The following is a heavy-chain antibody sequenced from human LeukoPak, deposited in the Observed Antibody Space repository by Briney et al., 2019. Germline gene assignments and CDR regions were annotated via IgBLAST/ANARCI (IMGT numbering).Heavy chain of an antibody. CDR2: ISYDGSNK. V-gene: IGHV3-30*19. D-gene: IGHD7-27*01. J-gene: IGHJ4*02. CDR3: ARDNWGSGMGNDY. CDR1: GFTFSSYG. Sequence: PGRSLRLSCAASGFTFSSYGMHWVRQAPGKGLEWVAVISYDGSNKYYADSVKGRFTISRDNSKNTLYLQMNSLRAEDTAVYYCARDNWGSGMGNDYWGQGTLVTVSS.